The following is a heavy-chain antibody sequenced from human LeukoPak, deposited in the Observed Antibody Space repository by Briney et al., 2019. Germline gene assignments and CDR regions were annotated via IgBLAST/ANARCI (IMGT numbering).Heavy chain of an antibody. V-gene: IGHV4-61*02. D-gene: IGHD3-22*01. Sequence: SETLSLTCTVSGGSISSSSYYWSWIRQPAGKGLEWIGRNYTSGSTNYNPSLESRVTISVDTSKNQFSLKLSSVTAADTAVYHCAREGHDYYDSGAYYTYYFDYWGQGTLVTVSS. CDR2: NYTSGST. J-gene: IGHJ4*02. CDR1: GGSISSSSYY. CDR3: AREGHDYYDSGAYYTYYFDY.